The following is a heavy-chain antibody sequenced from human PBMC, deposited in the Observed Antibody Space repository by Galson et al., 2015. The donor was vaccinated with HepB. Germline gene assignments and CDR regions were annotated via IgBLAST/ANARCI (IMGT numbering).Heavy chain of an antibody. D-gene: IGHD6-6*01. Sequence: QSGAEVKKPGESLKISCKGSGYRFNNNWIGWVRQLPGKGLEWMGIIHPGDSDTIYNPSFQGQVTISVDKSISTAYLQWRSLKASDTAMYYCARQWEQLAPFDDWGQGTLVTVSS. V-gene: IGHV5-51*01. CDR1: GYRFNNNW. J-gene: IGHJ4*02. CDR3: ARQWEQLAPFDD. CDR2: IHPGDSDT.